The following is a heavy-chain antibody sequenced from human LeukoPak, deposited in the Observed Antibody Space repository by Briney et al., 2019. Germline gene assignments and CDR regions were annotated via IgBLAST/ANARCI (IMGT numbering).Heavy chain of an antibody. D-gene: IGHD5-18*01. CDR3: AKGDSTAMVTRLVY. V-gene: IGHV3-23*01. CDR2: ISDSGGRT. CDR1: GFTFSSYG. J-gene: IGHJ4*02. Sequence: GGSLRLSCAASGFTFSSYGMSWVRQAPGKGLEWVSSISDSGGRTYYADSVKGRFTISRDNSKNTLYLQMNSLRAEDTAVYYCAKGDSTAMVTRLVYWGQGTLVTVSS.